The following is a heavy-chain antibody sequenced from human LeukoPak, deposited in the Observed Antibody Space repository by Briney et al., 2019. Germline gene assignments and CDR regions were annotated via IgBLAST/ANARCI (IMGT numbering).Heavy chain of an antibody. Sequence: ASVKVSCKASGYTFTGYYMHWVRQAPGQGLEWMGWINPNSGGTNYAQKFQGRVTMTRDTSISTAYMELSRLRSDDTAVYYCAREYCSSTSCHIQAFDIWGQGTMVTVSS. CDR2: INPNSGGT. D-gene: IGHD2-2*02. CDR3: AREYCSSTSCHIQAFDI. J-gene: IGHJ3*02. V-gene: IGHV1-2*02. CDR1: GYTFTGYY.